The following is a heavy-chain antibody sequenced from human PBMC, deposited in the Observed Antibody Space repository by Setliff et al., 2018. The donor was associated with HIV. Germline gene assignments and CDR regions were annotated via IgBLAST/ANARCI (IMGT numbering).Heavy chain of an antibody. CDR2: IKQDGIEK. Sequence: GGSLRLSCVASGFTFSNYWMAWLRQAPGKGLEWVANIKQDGIEKIYVDSVEGRFTISRDNARNSLDLQMNSLRAEDTAIYYCARGTSVRWERRGGFEPWGQGTLVTV. CDR3: ARGTSVRWERRGGFEP. CDR1: GFTFSNYW. V-gene: IGHV3-7*03. D-gene: IGHD1-26*01. J-gene: IGHJ5*02.